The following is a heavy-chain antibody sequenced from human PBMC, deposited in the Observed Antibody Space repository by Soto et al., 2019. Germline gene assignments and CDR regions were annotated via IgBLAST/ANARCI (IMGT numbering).Heavy chain of an antibody. D-gene: IGHD6-6*01. V-gene: IGHV1-46*01. CDR3: ARGGTRASIAARPGFHIIAEAGSTTFDY. Sequence: ASVKVSCKASGYTFTSYYMHWVRQAPGQGLEWMGIINPSGGSTSYAQKFQGRVTMTRDTSTSTVYMELSSLRSEDTAVYYCARGGTRASIAARPGFHIIAEAGSTTFDYWGQGTLVTVSS. CDR2: INPSGGST. J-gene: IGHJ4*02. CDR1: GYTFTSYY.